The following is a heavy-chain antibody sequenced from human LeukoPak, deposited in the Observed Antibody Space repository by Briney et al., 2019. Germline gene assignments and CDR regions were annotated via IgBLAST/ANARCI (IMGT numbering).Heavy chain of an antibody. CDR1: GFTFSTYS. CDR3: ARDYGPTPFDY. V-gene: IGHV3-21*01. Sequence: GGSLRLSCAASGFTFSTYSMNWVRQAPGKGLEWVSSISSSGSFTHYADSLKGRFTISRDNAKNSLYLQMHSLRAEDMAVYYCARDYGPTPFDYWGQGTLVIVSS. J-gene: IGHJ4*02. CDR2: ISSSGSFT. D-gene: IGHD4-17*01.